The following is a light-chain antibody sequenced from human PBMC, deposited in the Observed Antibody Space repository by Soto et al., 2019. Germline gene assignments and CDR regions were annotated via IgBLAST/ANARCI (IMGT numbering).Light chain of an antibody. V-gene: IGKV3-20*01. Sequence: EIVLTQSPGTLSLSPGERATLSCSASQSVTSSYLAWYQQKPGQAPRLLIYGASSRATGIPDRFSGSGSGTDFTLTISRLEPEDFAVYYCQQYGNSPLTFGGGTKVEIK. J-gene: IGKJ4*01. CDR1: QSVTSSY. CDR2: GAS. CDR3: QQYGNSPLT.